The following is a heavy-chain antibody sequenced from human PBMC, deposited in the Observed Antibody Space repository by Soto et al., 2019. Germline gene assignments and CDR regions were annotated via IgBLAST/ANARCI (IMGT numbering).Heavy chain of an antibody. CDR2: ISSSSSYI. J-gene: IGHJ3*02. V-gene: IGHV3-21*01. CDR3: ARDGWDCSSTSCYQWGAFDI. Sequence: GGSLRLSCAASGFTFSSYSMNWVRQAPGKGLEWVSSISSSSSYIYYADSVKGRFTISRDNAKNSLYLQMNSLRAEDTAVYYCARDGWDCSSTSCYQWGAFDIWGQGXMVTV. D-gene: IGHD2-2*01. CDR1: GFTFSSYS.